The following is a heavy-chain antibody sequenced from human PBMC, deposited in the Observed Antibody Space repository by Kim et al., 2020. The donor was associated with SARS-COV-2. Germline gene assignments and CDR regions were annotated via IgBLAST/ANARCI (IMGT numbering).Heavy chain of an antibody. V-gene: IGHV3-33*06. Sequence: LSLTCAASGFTFSSYAMHWVRQAPGKGLEWVAVIWYDGSNKYYADSVKGRFTISRDNSKNTLYLQMNSLRAEDTAVYYCAKGSDWFLFDYWGQGTLV. D-gene: IGHD3-9*01. J-gene: IGHJ4*02. CDR3: AKGSDWFLFDY. CDR1: GFTFSSYA. CDR2: IWYDGSNK.